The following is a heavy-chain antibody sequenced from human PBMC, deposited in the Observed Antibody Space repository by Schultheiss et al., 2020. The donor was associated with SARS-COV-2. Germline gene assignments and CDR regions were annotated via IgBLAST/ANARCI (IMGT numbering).Heavy chain of an antibody. D-gene: IGHD3-10*01. CDR2: IYYSGST. CDR3: AFGSSGYYYYGVDV. CDR1: GGSISSYY. J-gene: IGHJ6*02. Sequence: SETLSLTCTVSGGSISSYYWSWIRQPPGKGLEWIGYIYYSGSTNYNPSLKSRVTISVDTSKNQFSLKLGSVTAADTAVYYCAFGSSGYYYYGVDVWGQGTTVTVSS. V-gene: IGHV4-59*01.